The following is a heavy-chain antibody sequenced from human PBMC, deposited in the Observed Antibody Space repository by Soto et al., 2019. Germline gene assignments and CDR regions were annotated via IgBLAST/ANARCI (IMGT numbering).Heavy chain of an antibody. CDR2: ISGSSDVA. J-gene: IGHJ6*02. D-gene: IGHD1-26*01. V-gene: IGHV3-23*01. CDR1: GFSFSTSA. CDR3: AKYSGDFPVYNGLNV. Sequence: VRLSESGGDLVQTGGSLRLSCAASGFSFSTSAMNWVRQAPGKGPEWISLISGSSDVAYYAESVTGRFTSSRDNSKNTLYLQMKRLRVEDTALYYCAKYSGDFPVYNGLNVWGQGTTVIVSS.